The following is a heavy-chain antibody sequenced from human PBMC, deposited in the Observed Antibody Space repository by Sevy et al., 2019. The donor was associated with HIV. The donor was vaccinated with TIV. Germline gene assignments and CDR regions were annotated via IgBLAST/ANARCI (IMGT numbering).Heavy chain of an antibody. CDR2: INTNTGNP. V-gene: IGHV7-4-1*02. D-gene: IGHD3-3*01. Sequence: ASVKVSCKASGYTFTSYAMNWVRQAPGQGLEWMGWINTNTGNPTYAQGFTGRFVVSLDTSVSTAYLQISSLKAEDTAVYYCASRSYYDFWSGYYHDYWGQGTLVTVSS. CDR1: GYTFTSYA. J-gene: IGHJ4*02. CDR3: ASRSYYDFWSGYYHDY.